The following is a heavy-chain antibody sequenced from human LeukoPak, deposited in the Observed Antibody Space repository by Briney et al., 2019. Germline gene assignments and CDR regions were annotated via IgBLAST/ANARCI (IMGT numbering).Heavy chain of an antibody. CDR1: GYTFTGYY. CDR2: INPNSGGT. J-gene: IGHJ4*02. Sequence: GASVKVSCKASGYTFTGYYIHWVRQAPGQGLEWMGRINPNSGGTNYAQKFQGRVTMTRDTSISTAYMELSRLRSDDTAVYYCAHDTHSSGWYNWGQGTLVTVSS. V-gene: IGHV1-2*06. CDR3: AHDTHSSGWYN. D-gene: IGHD6-19*01.